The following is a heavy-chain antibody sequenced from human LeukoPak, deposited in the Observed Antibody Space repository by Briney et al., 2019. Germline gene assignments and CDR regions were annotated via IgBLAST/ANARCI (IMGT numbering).Heavy chain of an antibody. D-gene: IGHD4-17*01. CDR1: GFTFSGSA. Sequence: GGSLKLSCVASGFTFSGSAMHWVRQASGKGLEWVARIRSKAGSYATEYAASVKGRFTISREDSKNTAYLQMYSLKTEDTAVYYCTGGTTVTTLDYWGQGTLVAVSS. J-gene: IGHJ4*02. CDR3: TGGTTVTTLDY. V-gene: IGHV3-73*01. CDR2: IRSKAGSYAT.